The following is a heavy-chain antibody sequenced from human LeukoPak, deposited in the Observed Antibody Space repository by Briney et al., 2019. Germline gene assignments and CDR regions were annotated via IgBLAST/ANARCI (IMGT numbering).Heavy chain of an antibody. CDR1: GGSISSSSYY. V-gene: IGHV4-39*07. CDR3: AARLEHPIRTSWYFDL. D-gene: IGHD1/OR15-1a*01. Sequence: SETLSLTCIVSGGSISSSSYYWTWVRQPPGKGLEWIGSMYFSGSTYYNAALKIRLTISVDTSKNQFSLKLSSVTAADTAVYYCAARLEHPIRTSWYFDLWGRGTLVTVSS. J-gene: IGHJ2*01. CDR2: MYFSGST.